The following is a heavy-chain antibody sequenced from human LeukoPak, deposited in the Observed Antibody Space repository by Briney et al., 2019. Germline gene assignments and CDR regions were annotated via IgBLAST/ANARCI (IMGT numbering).Heavy chain of an antibody. CDR3: ARGARFPDY. CDR1: AGSFSGYY. D-gene: IGHD3-3*01. Sequence: SETLSLTCAVYAGSFSGYYWSWIRQPPGKGLEWIGEINHSGSTNYKPSLKSRVTISVDTSKNQFSLKLSSVTAADTAVYYCARGARFPDYWGQGTLVTVSS. V-gene: IGHV4-34*01. J-gene: IGHJ4*02. CDR2: INHSGST.